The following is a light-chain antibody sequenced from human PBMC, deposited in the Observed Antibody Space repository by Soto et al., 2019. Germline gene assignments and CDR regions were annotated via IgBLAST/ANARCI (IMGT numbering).Light chain of an antibody. CDR1: SSDVGGYNY. CDR2: DVS. CDR3: CSYAGSYTFV. V-gene: IGLV2-11*01. J-gene: IGLJ1*01. Sequence: QSALTQPRSVSGSPGQSVTISCTGTSSDVGGYNYVSWYQQHPGKAPKLVIYDVSKRPSGVPDRFSGSKSGNTAFLTISGLQAEDEAGYYCCSYAGSYTFVFGTGTKVTVL.